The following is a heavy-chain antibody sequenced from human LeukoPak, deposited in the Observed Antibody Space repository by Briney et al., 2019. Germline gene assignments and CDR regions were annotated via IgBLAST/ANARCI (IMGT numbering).Heavy chain of an antibody. D-gene: IGHD4-17*01. J-gene: IGHJ4*02. CDR1: GGSIITRSFY. CDR2: IYYSGST. V-gene: IGHV4-39*01. CDR3: AGQDYCDDDPNCFDY. Sequence: SETLSLTCTVSGGSIITRSFYWGWIRQPPGKGLEWIGSIYYSGSTYYNPSLKSRVTISVDTSKNKFSLKLSSVTAADTAVFYCAGQDYCDDDPNCFDYWGQGSLVTVSS.